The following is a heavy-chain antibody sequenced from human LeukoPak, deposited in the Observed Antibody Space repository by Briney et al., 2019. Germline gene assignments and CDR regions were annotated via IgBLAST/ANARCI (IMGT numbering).Heavy chain of an antibody. D-gene: IGHD5-18*01. Sequence: GGSLRLSCGASGFTFSNYNMHWVRQAPGQGLEWISYISSSSSTKYYAESVKGRSTISRDNAKNSLFLQMSSLRDEDTAVYFCAGTSIQLWLNAFDIWGQGTMVTVSS. V-gene: IGHV3-48*02. CDR1: GFTFSNYN. CDR3: AGTSIQLWLNAFDI. J-gene: IGHJ3*02. CDR2: ISSSSSTK.